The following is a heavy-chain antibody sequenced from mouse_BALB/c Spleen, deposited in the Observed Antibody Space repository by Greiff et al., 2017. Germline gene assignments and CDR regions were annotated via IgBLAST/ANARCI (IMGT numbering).Heavy chain of an antibody. CDR1: GYSFTGYN. Sequence: VQLQQSGPELEKPGASVKIFCKASGYSFTGYNMNWVKQSNGKSLEWIGNIDPYYGGTSYNQKFKGKATFTVDKSSSTAYMQLKSLTSEDAAVYYSLLAGTGWYFDVWGAGTTVTVSS. V-gene: IGHV1-39*01. CDR3: LLAGTGWYFDV. CDR2: IDPYYGGT. J-gene: IGHJ1*01. D-gene: IGHD4-1*01.